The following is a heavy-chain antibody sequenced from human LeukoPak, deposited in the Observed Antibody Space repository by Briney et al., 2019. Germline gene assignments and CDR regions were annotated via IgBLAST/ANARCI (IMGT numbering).Heavy chain of an antibody. CDR2: IYYSGST. CDR3: ARLLRSRGYYYMDV. Sequence: ASETLSLTCTVSGGSISSYYWSWIRQPPGKGLEWIWYIYYSGSTNYNPSLKSRVTISVDTSKNQFSLKLSSVTAADTAVYYCARLLRSRGYYYMDVWGKGTTVTVSS. CDR1: GGSISSYY. V-gene: IGHV4-59*01. D-gene: IGHD4-17*01. J-gene: IGHJ6*03.